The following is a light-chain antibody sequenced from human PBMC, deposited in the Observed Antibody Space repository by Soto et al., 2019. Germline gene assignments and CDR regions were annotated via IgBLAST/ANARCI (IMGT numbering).Light chain of an antibody. V-gene: IGLV1-44*01. CDR2: SNN. Sequence: QCVLTQPPSASGTPGQSVTISCSGSSSNIGGRAASWYQQLPGTAPKLLINSNNQRPSGVPDRFSGSKSGTSASLAISGLQSGDEADYYCAAWDDSLNIFVFGTGTELTVL. CDR3: AAWDDSLNIFV. CDR1: SSNIGGRA. J-gene: IGLJ1*01.